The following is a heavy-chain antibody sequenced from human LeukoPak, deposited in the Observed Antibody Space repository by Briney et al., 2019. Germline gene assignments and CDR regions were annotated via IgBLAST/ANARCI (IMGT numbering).Heavy chain of an antibody. CDR1: GYTFTGYY. Sequence: ASVKVSCKASGYTFTGYYMHWVRQAPGQGLEWMGWINPNSGGTNYAQKFQGRVTMTRDTSISTAYMELSRLRSEDTAVYYCARGGITIFGVAYNWFDPWGQGTLVTVSS. V-gene: IGHV1-2*02. D-gene: IGHD3-3*01. CDR3: ARGGITIFGVAYNWFDP. J-gene: IGHJ5*02. CDR2: INPNSGGT.